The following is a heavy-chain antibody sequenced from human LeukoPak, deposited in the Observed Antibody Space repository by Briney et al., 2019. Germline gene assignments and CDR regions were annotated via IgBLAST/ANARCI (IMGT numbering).Heavy chain of an antibody. CDR1: GFTFSNYA. J-gene: IGHJ4*02. V-gene: IGHV3-23*01. CDR3: AKELAAADNPAFDY. Sequence: GGSLRLSCAASGFTFSNYAMTWVRQAPGKGLEWVSGVSGRGTFYAESVRGRFTISRDNSKNMLFLQMNSLRGDDTAVYYRAKELAAADNPAFDYWGQGILVTVSS. CDR2: VSGRGT. D-gene: IGHD6-13*01.